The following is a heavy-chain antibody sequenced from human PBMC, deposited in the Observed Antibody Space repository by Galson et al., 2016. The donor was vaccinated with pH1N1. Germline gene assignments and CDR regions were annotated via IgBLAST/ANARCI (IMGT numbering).Heavy chain of an antibody. V-gene: IGHV3-30*03. CDR1: GFTFSSYG. CDR3: ARDRDGKGLDS. J-gene: IGHJ4*02. CDR2: MTYDGSNA. Sequence: SLRLSCAASGFTFSSYGMHWVRQAPGKGLQWVAVMTYDGSNAYYADSVEGRFTISRDNSKNTLYLQIYTLRPEDTAVYYYARDRDGKGLDSWGQGILVTVSS.